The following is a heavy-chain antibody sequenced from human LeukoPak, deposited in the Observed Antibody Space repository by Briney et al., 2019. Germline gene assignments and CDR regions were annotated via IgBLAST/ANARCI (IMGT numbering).Heavy chain of an antibody. V-gene: IGHV3-74*01. CDR2: IQGDGSNT. D-gene: IGHD5-12*01. J-gene: IGHJ4*02. CDR3: ARGTSAGGPISPFDF. CDR1: GFIFNKNC. Sequence: PGGSLRLSCVASGFIFNKNCMHWVRQAPGKGLVWVSRIQGDGSNTNYADSVKGRFSISRDNVKNTVYLQLNSLRAEDTGIYYCARGTSAGGPISPFDFWGQGTVVTVSS.